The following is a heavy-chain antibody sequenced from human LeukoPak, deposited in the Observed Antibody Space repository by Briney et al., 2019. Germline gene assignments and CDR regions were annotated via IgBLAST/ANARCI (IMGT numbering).Heavy chain of an antibody. Sequence: SETLSLTCTVSGGSISSSSYYWGWIRQPPGKGLEWIAYIHYSGVTRYNPSLKSRVTISVDTSENQFSLKLSSVTAADTAVYYCVRTTPHGSGDYWGQGTLVTVSS. CDR1: GGSISSSSYY. V-gene: IGHV4-61*05. CDR3: VRTTPHGSGDY. D-gene: IGHD3-10*01. CDR2: IHYSGVT. J-gene: IGHJ4*02.